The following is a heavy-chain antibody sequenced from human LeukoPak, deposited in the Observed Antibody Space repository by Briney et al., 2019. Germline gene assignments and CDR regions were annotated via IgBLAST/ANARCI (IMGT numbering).Heavy chain of an antibody. CDR2: ISAYNGNT. Sequence: ASVKVSCKASGYTFTSYGISWVRQAPGQGLEWMGWISAYNGNTNYAQKLQGRVTMTTDTSTSTAYMELRSLRSDDTAVYYCVLPLVTTPPRNLGPSPGESDYWGQGTLVTVSS. CDR3: VLPLVTTPPRNLGPSPGESDY. CDR1: GYTFTSYG. D-gene: IGHD4-17*01. V-gene: IGHV1-18*01. J-gene: IGHJ4*02.